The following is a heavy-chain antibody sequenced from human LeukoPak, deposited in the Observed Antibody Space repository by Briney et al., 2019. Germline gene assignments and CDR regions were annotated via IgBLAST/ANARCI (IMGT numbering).Heavy chain of an antibody. J-gene: IGHJ4*02. D-gene: IGHD5-12*01. Sequence: SVKVSCKASGGTFSTLDISWVRQAPGHGLEWMGGIIPLLGPANYAQKFQDRVTIIADESTTTAYMELSSLRSEDTAVYYCAGLGSGYDPGDFWGQGTLVTVST. CDR1: GGTFSTLD. CDR3: AGLGSGYDPGDF. V-gene: IGHV1-69*01. CDR2: IIPLLGPA.